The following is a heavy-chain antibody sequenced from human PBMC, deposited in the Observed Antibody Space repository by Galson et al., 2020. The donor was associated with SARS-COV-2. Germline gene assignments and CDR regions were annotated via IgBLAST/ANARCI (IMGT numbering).Heavy chain of an antibody. J-gene: IGHJ4*02. CDR3: AKEEDSVVGAAGY. V-gene: IGHV3-30*02. D-gene: IGHD2-15*01. Sequence: GGSLRLSCAASGFSFSSYGMHWVRQAPGKGLEWVAFIRYDGSTKYYADSVKGRFTISRDNSKNMLYLQMNSLRPEDTAVYYCAKEEDSVVGAAGYWGQGTLVTVSS. CDR1: GFSFSSYG. CDR2: IRYDGSTK.